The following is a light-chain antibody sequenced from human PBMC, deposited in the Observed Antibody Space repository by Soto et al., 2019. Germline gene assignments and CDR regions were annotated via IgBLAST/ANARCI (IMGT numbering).Light chain of an antibody. CDR1: PGISSY. CDR2: AAS. J-gene: IGKJ2*01. Sequence: AIRMTQSPSSFSASTGDRVTITCRASPGISSYLAWYQQKPWKAPKLLIYAASTLQSGVPSRFRGSGSGTDFTLTLICLQSEDFATYYCHQYYSDPLYTFGQGTQLEIK. V-gene: IGKV1-8*01. CDR3: HQYYSDPLYT.